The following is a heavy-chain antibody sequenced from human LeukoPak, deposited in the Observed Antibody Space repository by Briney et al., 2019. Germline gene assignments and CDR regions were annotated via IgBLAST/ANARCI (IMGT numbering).Heavy chain of an antibody. V-gene: IGHV3-23*01. D-gene: IGHD2-15*01. Sequence: PGGSLRLSCAASGFTFSSYAMSGVRQAPGKGLEGVSGISGSGATTSYTDSVKGRFTISRDNSKNTLFLQMNSLRAEDTAVYYCANSKSPTRHFGYWGQGTLVTVSS. J-gene: IGHJ4*02. CDR2: ISGSGATT. CDR1: GFTFSSYA. CDR3: ANSKSPTRHFGY.